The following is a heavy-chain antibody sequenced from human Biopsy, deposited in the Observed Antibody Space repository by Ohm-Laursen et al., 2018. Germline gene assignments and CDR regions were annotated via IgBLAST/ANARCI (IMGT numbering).Heavy chain of an antibody. D-gene: IGHD2-15*01. Sequence: SLRLSCAASGFTFNNYGMQWVRQALGKGLEWVAFIFYDGSNTYYADSVKGRFTISRDNSRDTLYLQMSSLRAEDTAVYYCARAYPPPGRRLVVVAGDFDCWGQGTRVTVSS. CDR2: IFYDGSNT. V-gene: IGHV3-30*03. J-gene: IGHJ4*02. CDR1: GFTFNNYG. CDR3: ARAYPPPGRRLVVVAGDFDC.